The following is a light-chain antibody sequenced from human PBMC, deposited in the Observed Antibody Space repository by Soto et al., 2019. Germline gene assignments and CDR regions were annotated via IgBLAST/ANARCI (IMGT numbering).Light chain of an antibody. J-gene: IGKJ3*01. CDR1: QSVRTN. CDR2: GAF. V-gene: IGKV3-15*01. Sequence: ETVLTQSPGTLSLSPGERATLSCRASQSVRTNYLAWYQQKPGQAPWLLIWGAFNRATGIPARLSGSGSGTEFTLTISSLQSEDFAVYYCQQYNNWPRITFGPGTKVDIK. CDR3: QQYNNWPRIT.